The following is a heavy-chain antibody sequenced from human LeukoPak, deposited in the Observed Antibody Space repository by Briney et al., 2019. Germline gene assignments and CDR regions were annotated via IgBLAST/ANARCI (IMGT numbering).Heavy chain of an antibody. CDR2: ISGSGGSI. D-gene: IGHD3-10*01. V-gene: IGHV3-23*01. CDR3: ANDYYGSGSYYSLFGH. CDR1: GFIFSRHA. J-gene: IGHJ4*02. Sequence: GGSLRLSCAGSGFIFSRHAVTWVRQAPGKRLEWVSTISGSGGSIYYAESVKGRFTISRDNSRNTVYLQMNSLRAADTAVYHCANDYYGSGSYYSLFGHWGQGILVTVSS.